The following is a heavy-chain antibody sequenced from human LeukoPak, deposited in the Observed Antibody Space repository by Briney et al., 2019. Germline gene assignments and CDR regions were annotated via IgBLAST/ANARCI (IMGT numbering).Heavy chain of an antibody. D-gene: IGHD2-8*02. V-gene: IGHV3-74*01. CDR2: SNSDGSST. CDR1: GFTFRSYW. J-gene: IGHJ4*02. Sequence: GGSLRLSCAASGFTFRSYWMHWVRQAPGKGLVWVSRSNSDGSSTTYADSVKGRFTVSRDNAKNTLYLQMNSLRAEDTAVYYCARDGGHSTDLDYWGQGILVTVSS. CDR3: ARDGGHSTDLDY.